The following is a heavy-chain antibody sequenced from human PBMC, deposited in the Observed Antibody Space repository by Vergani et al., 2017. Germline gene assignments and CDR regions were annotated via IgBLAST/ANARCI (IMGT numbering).Heavy chain of an antibody. CDR2: IKSKTDGGTT. V-gene: IGHV3-15*01. D-gene: IGHD3-3*01. Sequence: EVQLVESGGGLVKPGGSLRLSCAASGFTFSNAWMSWVRQAPGKGLEWVGRIKSKTDGGTTDYAEPVKGRFTISRDDSKNTLYLQMNSLKTEDTAVYYCTTDSKDFWSGGTRYYYYMDVWGKGTTVTVSS. CDR1: GFTFSNAW. J-gene: IGHJ6*03. CDR3: TTDSKDFWSGGTRYYYYMDV.